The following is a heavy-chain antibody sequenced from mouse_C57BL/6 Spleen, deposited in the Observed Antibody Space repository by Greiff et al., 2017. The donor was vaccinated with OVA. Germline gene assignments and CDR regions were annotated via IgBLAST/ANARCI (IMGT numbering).Heavy chain of an antibody. CDR1: GYTFTDYY. CDR2: INPNNGGT. V-gene: IGHV1-26*01. Sequence: EVQLQQSGPELVKPGASVKISCKASGYTFTDYYMNWVKQSHGKSLEWIGDINPNNGGTSYNQKFKGKATLTVDKSSSTAYMELRSLTSEDSAVYYCARGSLLLLSFWGQGTTLTVSS. D-gene: IGHD1-1*01. J-gene: IGHJ2*01. CDR3: ARGSLLLLSF.